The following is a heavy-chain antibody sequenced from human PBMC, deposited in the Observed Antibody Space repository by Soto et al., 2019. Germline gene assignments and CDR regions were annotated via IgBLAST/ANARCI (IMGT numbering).Heavy chain of an antibody. CDR3: AKEWGIFGVVRDAFDI. J-gene: IGHJ3*02. Sequence: GGPLRLSCAASGFTFSSYGMHWVRQAPGKGLEWVAVISYDGSNKYYADSVKGRFTISRDNSKNTLYLQMNSLRAEDTAVYYCAKEWGIFGVVRDAFDIWGQGTMVTVSS. CDR1: GFTFSSYG. CDR2: ISYDGSNK. D-gene: IGHD3-3*01. V-gene: IGHV3-30*18.